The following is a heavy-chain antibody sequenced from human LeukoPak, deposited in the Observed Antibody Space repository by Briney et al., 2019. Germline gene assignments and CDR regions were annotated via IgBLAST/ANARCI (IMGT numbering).Heavy chain of an antibody. CDR3: ARRLGYCSGGSCYFPPFDY. J-gene: IGHJ4*02. V-gene: IGHV3-11*04. D-gene: IGHD2-15*01. CDR1: GFTFSDYY. CDR2: ISSSGSTI. Sequence: PGGSLRLSCAASGFTFSDYYMSWIRQAPGKGLEWVSYISSSGSTIYYADSVKGRFTISRDNAKNSLYLQMNSLRAEDTAVYYCARRLGYCSGGSCYFPPFDYWGQGTLVTVSS.